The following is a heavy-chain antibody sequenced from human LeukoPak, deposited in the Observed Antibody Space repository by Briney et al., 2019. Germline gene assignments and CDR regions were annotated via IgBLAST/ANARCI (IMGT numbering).Heavy chain of an antibody. Sequence: PGGSLRLSCAASGFTVSIYSMNWVRQAPGKGLEWVSSISSSSSNIYYADSVKGRFTFSRDNAKNSLYLQMNSLRADDTAVYYCARDYDSSGFYDYWGQGTLVTVSS. J-gene: IGHJ4*02. V-gene: IGHV3-21*01. CDR1: GFTVSIYS. CDR3: ARDYDSSGFYDY. D-gene: IGHD3-22*01. CDR2: ISSSSSNI.